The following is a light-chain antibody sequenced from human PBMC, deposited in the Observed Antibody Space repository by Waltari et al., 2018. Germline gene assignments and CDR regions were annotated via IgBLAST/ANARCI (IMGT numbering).Light chain of an antibody. CDR2: ENN. CDR1: ISNIGTSY. CDR3: ATWANSLSEVV. Sequence: QSVLTQPPPASAAPGQPFTIICSGSISNIGTSYLSWYHLLPRAAHKLHIFENNQLPSGFPDRFSASKSGTSATLGITGLQIGDEADYYCATWANSLSEVVFGGGTKLTVL. J-gene: IGLJ2*01. V-gene: IGLV1-51*02.